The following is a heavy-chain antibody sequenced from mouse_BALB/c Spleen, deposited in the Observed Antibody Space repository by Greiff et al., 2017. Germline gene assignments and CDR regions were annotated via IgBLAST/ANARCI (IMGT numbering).Heavy chain of an antibody. CDR1: GFTFSSYA. Sequence: EVKLVESGGGLVKPGGSLKLSCAASGFTFSSYAMSWVRQTPEKRLEWVASISSGGSTYYPDSVKGRFTISRDNARNILYLQMSSLRSEDTAMYYCARRGGYGNWYFDVWGAGTTVTVSS. CDR3: ARRGGYGNWYFDV. J-gene: IGHJ1*01. CDR2: ISSGGST. V-gene: IGHV5-6-5*01. D-gene: IGHD2-1*01.